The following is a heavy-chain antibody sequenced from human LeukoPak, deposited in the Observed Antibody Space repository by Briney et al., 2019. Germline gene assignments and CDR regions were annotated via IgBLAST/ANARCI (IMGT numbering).Heavy chain of an antibody. J-gene: IGHJ5*02. CDR2: ISGSGGST. D-gene: IGHD2/OR15-2a*01. CDR3: AKNGRYDYFSLEGP. Sequence: GGSLRLSCAASGFTFSSYAMSWVRQAPGKGLEWVSAISGSGGSTYYADSVKGRFTISRDNSKNTLYLQMNSLRAEDTAVYYCAKNGRYDYFSLEGPWGQGTLVTVSS. V-gene: IGHV3-23*01. CDR1: GFTFSSYA.